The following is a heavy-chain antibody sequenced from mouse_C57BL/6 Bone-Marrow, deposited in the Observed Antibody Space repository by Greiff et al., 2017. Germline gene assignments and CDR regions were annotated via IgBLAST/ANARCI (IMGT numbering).Heavy chain of an antibody. CDR2: IYIGNGYT. Sequence: VQLQQSGAELVRPGSSVKMSCKTSGYTFTSYGINWVKQRPGQGLEWIGYIYIGNGYTEYNAKFKGKATLTSDTSSSTAYRQLSSLTSEDSAIYFCAHGAMDYWGQGTSVTVSS. CDR3: AHGAMDY. V-gene: IGHV1-58*01. CDR1: GYTFTSYG. J-gene: IGHJ4*01.